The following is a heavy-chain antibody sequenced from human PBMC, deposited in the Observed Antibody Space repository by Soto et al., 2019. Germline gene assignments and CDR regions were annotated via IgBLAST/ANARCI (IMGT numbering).Heavy chain of an antibody. CDR2: IGRSGETI. V-gene: IGHV3-48*03. CDR3: ARDSRGGAARRPTFYY. J-gene: IGHJ4*02. D-gene: IGHD6-6*01. Sequence: GGSLRLSCVGSGFTFSSFEMNWVRQTTGKGLEWLSYIGRSGETIYYADSVKGRFTISRDNAKSSLFLQMNGLRDEDTGIYYCARDSRGGAARRPTFYYWGRGTLVTVSS. CDR1: GFTFSSFE.